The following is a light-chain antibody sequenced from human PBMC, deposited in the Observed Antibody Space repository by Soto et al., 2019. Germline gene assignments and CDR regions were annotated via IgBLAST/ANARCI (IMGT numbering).Light chain of an antibody. CDR3: QHYGSSTRT. Sequence: EIVLTHSPGTLSLSPGERATLSCRASQSVSSSYLVWYRLKPGQAPWLLIYGASSRATCIQDRFSGSGYRTDFSLTISGLAPEDVTVFYCQHYGSSTRTFSKGTKVDIK. CDR1: QSVSSSY. CDR2: GAS. V-gene: IGKV3-20*01. J-gene: IGKJ1*01.